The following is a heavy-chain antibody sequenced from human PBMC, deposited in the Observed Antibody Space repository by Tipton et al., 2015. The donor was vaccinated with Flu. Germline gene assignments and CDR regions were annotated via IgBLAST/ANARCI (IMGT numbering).Heavy chain of an antibody. CDR3: ARCGREAVGPTTTDAFDI. D-gene: IGHD1-26*01. V-gene: IGHV5-51*01. CDR1: GYSFASYW. Sequence: VQLVQSGAEVKKPGESLKISCKGSGYSFASYWIGWVRQMPGKGLEWMGIIYPGDSDTRYSPSFQGQVTVSADTSISTAYLQWSSLKASDPAMYYCARCGREAVGPTTTDAFDIWGQGTMVTVSS. J-gene: IGHJ3*02. CDR2: IYPGDSDT.